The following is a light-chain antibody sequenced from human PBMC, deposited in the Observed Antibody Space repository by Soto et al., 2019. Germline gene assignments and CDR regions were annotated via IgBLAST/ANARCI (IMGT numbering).Light chain of an antibody. CDR3: QQRSTWLYT. CDR1: QDVSIF. J-gene: IGKJ2*01. Sequence: EILLAQSPATLSLSPGERATLSCKASQDVSIFLAWYQQKPGQATRLLIHEASNRATGVPARFSGSGSGRDFTLTITSLEPEDFAVYYCQQRSTWLYTFGQGTKLEV. V-gene: IGKV3-11*02. CDR2: EAS.